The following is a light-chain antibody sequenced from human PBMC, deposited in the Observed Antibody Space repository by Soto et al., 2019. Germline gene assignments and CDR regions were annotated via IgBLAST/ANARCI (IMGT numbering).Light chain of an antibody. J-gene: IGKJ3*01. CDR3: QQYGSSQFT. V-gene: IGKV3-20*01. CDR2: GAS. CDR1: QRVSSSL. Sequence: EIVLTQSPGTLSLSPGERATLSCRASQRVSSSLLAWFQQKPGQAPRLLIYGASNRATGVPHRFSGGGSGTDFTLTISRLEPEDFAVYYCQQYGSSQFTFGPGTKVNIK.